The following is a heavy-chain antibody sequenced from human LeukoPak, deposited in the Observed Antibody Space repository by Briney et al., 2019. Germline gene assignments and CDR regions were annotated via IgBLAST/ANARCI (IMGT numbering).Heavy chain of an antibody. D-gene: IGHD1-26*01. CDR2: ISYDGSNK. V-gene: IGHV3-30*18. CDR3: AKGQGDLDY. Sequence: GGSLRLSCAASGFTFSSYAMSWVRQAPGKGLEWVAVISYDGSNKYYADSVKGRFTISRDNSKNTLYLQMNSLRAEDTAVYYCAKGQGDLDYWGQGTLVPVSS. CDR1: GFTFSSYA. J-gene: IGHJ4*02.